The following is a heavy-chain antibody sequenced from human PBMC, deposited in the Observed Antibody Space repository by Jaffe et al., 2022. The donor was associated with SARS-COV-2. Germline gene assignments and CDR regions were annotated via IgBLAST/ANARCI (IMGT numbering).Heavy chain of an antibody. CDR3: AGWAGSSWFDY. CDR1: GFIFSSYK. J-gene: IGHJ4*02. CDR2: IMQDGSGR. D-gene: IGHD6-13*01. Sequence: VQLVESGGGLVQPGGSLRLSCAASGFIFSSYKMSWVRQIPGKGLEWVANIMQDGSGRDYVDSVQGRFTISRDNAKNSLYLQMNSLRVEDTAVYYCAGWAGSSWFDYWGQGTLVVVSS. V-gene: IGHV3-7*01.